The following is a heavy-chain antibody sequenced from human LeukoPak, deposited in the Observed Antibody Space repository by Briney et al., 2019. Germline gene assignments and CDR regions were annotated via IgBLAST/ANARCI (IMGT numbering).Heavy chain of an antibody. CDR3: ARDPGIAARSYYFDY. CDR2: ISSSSSYI. Sequence: PGGSLRLSCAASGFTFSSYSMNWVRQAPGKGLEWVSSISSSSSYIYYADSVKGRFTISRDNAKNSLYLQMNSLRAEDTAVYYCARDPGIAARSYYFDYWGQGTLVTVSS. J-gene: IGHJ4*02. D-gene: IGHD6-6*01. CDR1: GFTFSSYS. V-gene: IGHV3-21*01.